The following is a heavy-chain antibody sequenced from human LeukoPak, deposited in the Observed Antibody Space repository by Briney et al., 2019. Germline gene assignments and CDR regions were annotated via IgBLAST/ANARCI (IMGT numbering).Heavy chain of an antibody. CDR3: ARLQPGPYYYGSGSYKDY. D-gene: IGHD3-10*01. J-gene: IGHJ4*02. CDR1: GGSIRSSSYY. V-gene: IGHV4-39*07. CDR2: IYYSGST. Sequence: SETLSLTCTVSGGSIRSSSYYWGWIRQPPGKGLEWIGSIYYSGSTYYNPSLKSRVTISVDTSKNQFSLKLSSVTAADTAVYYCARLQPGPYYYGSGSYKDYWGQGTLVTVSS.